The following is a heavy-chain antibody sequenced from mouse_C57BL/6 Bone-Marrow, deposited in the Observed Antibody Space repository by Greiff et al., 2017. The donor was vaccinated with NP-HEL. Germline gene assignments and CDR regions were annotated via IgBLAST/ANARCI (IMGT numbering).Heavy chain of an antibody. Sequence: VQLQQPGAELVKPGASVKLSCKASGYTFTSYWMQWVKQRPGQGLEWIGEIDPSDSYTNYNQKFKGKATLTVDTSSSTAYMQLSSLTSEDSAVDYCAREGDYSNLGDGYFDVWGTGTTVTVSS. V-gene: IGHV1-50*01. CDR1: GYTFTSYW. CDR2: IDPSDSYT. J-gene: IGHJ1*03. CDR3: AREGDYSNLGDGYFDV. D-gene: IGHD2-5*01.